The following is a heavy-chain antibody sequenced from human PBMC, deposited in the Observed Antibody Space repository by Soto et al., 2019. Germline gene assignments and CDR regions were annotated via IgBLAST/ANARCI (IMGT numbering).Heavy chain of an antibody. CDR2: VSATAGTT. Sequence: GESLKISCAASGFTFSNYAMSWVRQAPGKGLEWVSLVSATAGTTYYTDSVKGRFTISRDNSRNTVYLQMNSLRADDTAVYYCAKDRLAGGFDYWGQGTLVTVSS. D-gene: IGHD3-16*01. V-gene: IGHV3-23*01. CDR1: GFTFSNYA. J-gene: IGHJ4*02. CDR3: AKDRLAGGFDY.